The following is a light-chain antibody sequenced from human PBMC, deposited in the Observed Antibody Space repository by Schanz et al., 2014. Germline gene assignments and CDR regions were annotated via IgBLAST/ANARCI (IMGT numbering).Light chain of an antibody. CDR1: SSDVGGHNY. J-gene: IGLJ3*02. V-gene: IGLV2-8*01. Sequence: QSALTQPPSASGSPGQSVTISCTGTSSDVGGHNYVSWYQQHPGKSPKLMISEVNKRPSGVPDRFSGSKSGNTASLTVSGLQAEDEADYYCQSYDSSLSGSWVFGGGTKLTVL. CDR2: EVN. CDR3: QSYDSSLSGSWV.